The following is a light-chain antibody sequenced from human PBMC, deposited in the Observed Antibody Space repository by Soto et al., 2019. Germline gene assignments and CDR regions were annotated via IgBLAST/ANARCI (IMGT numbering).Light chain of an antibody. CDR3: CSYAGSYTYV. J-gene: IGLJ1*01. V-gene: IGLV2-11*01. CDR2: DVS. CDR1: SSDVGGYKY. Sequence: QSALTQPRSVSGSPGQSVTISCNGTSSDVGGYKYVSWYQQHPGKDPKLMIYDVSKRPSGVPDRFSGSKSGNTASLIISGLQAEDEADYYCCSYAGSYTYVFGTGTKLTVL.